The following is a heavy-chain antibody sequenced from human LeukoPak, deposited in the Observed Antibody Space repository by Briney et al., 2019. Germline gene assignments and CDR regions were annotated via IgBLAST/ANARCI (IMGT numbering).Heavy chain of an antibody. CDR3: ARDADRTYYYYMDV. Sequence: ASVKVSCKSSGYTFTRYYLHWVRQAPGQGLEWMGWINPNSGATNYAHKFQGRVTMTRDTSISTAYMELSRLRYDDMAVYYCARDADRTYYYYMDVWGKGTAVTVSS. V-gene: IGHV1-2*07. CDR2: INPNSGAT. CDR1: GYTFTRYY. J-gene: IGHJ6*03.